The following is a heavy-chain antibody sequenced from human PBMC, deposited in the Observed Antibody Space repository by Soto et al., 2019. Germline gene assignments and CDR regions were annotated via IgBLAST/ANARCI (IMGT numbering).Heavy chain of an antibody. Sequence: QITLKESGPTLVRPAQTLTLTCAFSGFSRSTYHMGVAWIRQPPGQALEWLALIYWDDDKRYSPSLKDRLAISKDTSSNQVVLTITNIDPGDSATYFCAHAGDYDLLTFDHWGTGTLVTVSS. CDR1: GFSRSTYHMG. CDR2: IYWDDDK. CDR3: AHAGDYDLLTFDH. D-gene: IGHD4-17*01. J-gene: IGHJ4*02. V-gene: IGHV2-5*02.